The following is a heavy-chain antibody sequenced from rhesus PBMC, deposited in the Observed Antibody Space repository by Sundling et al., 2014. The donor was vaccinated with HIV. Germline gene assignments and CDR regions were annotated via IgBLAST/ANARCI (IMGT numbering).Heavy chain of an antibody. V-gene: IGHV4-81*01. J-gene: IGHJ4*01. CDR2: IDGNTGST. CDR3: AVSAHCTGGVCYPFDY. D-gene: IGHD2-39*02. CDR1: GGSISDNY. Sequence: QVQLQESGPGLVKPSETLSLTCAVSGGSISDNYWSWIRQPPGKGLEWIGEIDGNTGSTNYNSSLKSRVTISRDTSKNQFSLKLSSVTAADTAVYYCAVSAHCTGGVCYPFDYWGQGVLVTVSS.